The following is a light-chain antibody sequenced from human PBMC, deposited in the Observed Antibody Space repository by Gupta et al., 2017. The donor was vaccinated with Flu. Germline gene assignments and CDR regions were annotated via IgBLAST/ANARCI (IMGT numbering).Light chain of an antibody. J-gene: IGKJ2*01. CDR3: QQDGSSPMYT. CDR1: QSVSSSY. V-gene: IGKV3-20*01. Sequence: EIVLTQSPGTLSLSPGERATLSCRASQSVSSSYLAWYKQKPGQAPRLLIYGASSRATGIPDRFSGSGYGTDFTLTISRREPEDFAVYYCQQDGSSPMYTFGQGTKLEIK. CDR2: GAS.